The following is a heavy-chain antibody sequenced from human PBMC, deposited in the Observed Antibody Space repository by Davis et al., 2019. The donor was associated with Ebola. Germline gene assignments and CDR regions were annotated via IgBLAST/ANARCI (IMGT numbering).Heavy chain of an antibody. CDR1: GGSISSGSYY. D-gene: IGHD3-16*02. V-gene: IGHV4-61*09. CDR2: IYTSGST. Sequence: PSETLSLTCTVSGGSISSGSYYWSWIRQPAGKGLEWIGHIYTSGSTNYNPSLKSRVTISVDTSKNQFSMKLSSVTAADTAVYYCAGGTFGGVIPPGGMDVWGQGTTVTVSS. CDR3: AGGTFGGVIPPGGMDV. J-gene: IGHJ6*02.